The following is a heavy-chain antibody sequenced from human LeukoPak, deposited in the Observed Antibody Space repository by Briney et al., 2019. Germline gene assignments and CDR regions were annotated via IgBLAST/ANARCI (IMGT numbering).Heavy chain of an antibody. CDR1: GFTFDDYA. CDR3: ARVLIDGSGSYLWFDP. Sequence: PGGSLRLSCAASGFTFDDYAMHWVRQAPGKGLEWVSGISWNSGSIGYADSVKGRFTISRDNAKNSLYLQMNSLRAEDTAVYYCARVLIDGSGSYLWFDPWGQGTLVTVSS. D-gene: IGHD3-10*01. CDR2: ISWNSGSI. J-gene: IGHJ5*02. V-gene: IGHV3-9*01.